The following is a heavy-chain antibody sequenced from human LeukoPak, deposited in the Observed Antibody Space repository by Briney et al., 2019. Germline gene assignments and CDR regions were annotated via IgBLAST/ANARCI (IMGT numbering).Heavy chain of an antibody. D-gene: IGHD2-2*01. Sequence: SETLSLTCAVYGGSFSGYYWSWIRQPPGKGLEWIGEINHSGSTNYNPSLKSRVTISVDTSKNQFSLKLSSVTAADTAVYYCARGRGEVVVVPAAMGTRPTYYFDYWGQGTLVTVYS. V-gene: IGHV4-34*01. CDR1: GGSFSGYY. CDR3: ARGRGEVVVVPAAMGTRPTYYFDY. CDR2: INHSGST. J-gene: IGHJ4*02.